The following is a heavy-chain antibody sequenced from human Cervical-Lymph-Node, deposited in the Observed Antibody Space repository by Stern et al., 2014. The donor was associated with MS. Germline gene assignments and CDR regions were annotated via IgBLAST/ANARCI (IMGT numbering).Heavy chain of an antibody. J-gene: IGHJ4*02. CDR2: VSAYKGST. Sequence: VQLVQSGAEVKKPGASVKVSCKASGYTFSSYWISWVRQAPGQRLEWMGWVSAYKGSTNYAQKLQGRVTMTTDKSTSTAYMELRSLRSDDTAVYYCARNGGYDFDYWGQGTLVTVSS. V-gene: IGHV1-18*04. CDR1: GYTFSSYW. CDR3: ARNGGYDFDY. D-gene: IGHD5-12*01.